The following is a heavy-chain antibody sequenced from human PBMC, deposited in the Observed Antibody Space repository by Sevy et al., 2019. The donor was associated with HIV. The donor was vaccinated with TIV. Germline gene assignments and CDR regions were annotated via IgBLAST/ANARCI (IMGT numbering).Heavy chain of an antibody. J-gene: IGHJ5*02. CDR2: IYYSGST. CDR3: ARAVTMIEVVTGWFDP. CDR1: GGSISSGGYY. Sequence: SETLSLTCTVSGGSISSGGYYWSWIRQHPGEGLEWIGYIYYSGSTYYNPSIKSRATISVDTSKNQFSLKLSSLTAADTAVYYCARAVTMIEVVTGWFDPWGQGTLVTVSS. D-gene: IGHD3-22*01. V-gene: IGHV4-31*03.